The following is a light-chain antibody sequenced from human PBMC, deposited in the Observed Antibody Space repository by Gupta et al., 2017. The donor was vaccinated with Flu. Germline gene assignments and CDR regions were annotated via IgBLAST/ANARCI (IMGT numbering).Light chain of an antibody. CDR3: QHYYSTRPLT. CDR1: QSVFYSSNNKNY. J-gene: IGKJ1*01. Sequence: DIVMTQSPDSLAVSLGERATINCKSSQSVFYSSNNKNYLAWYQQKPGQPPKLLIYWASTRESGVPDRFSGSGSGTDFTLTISSLQAEDVAVYYCQHYYSTRPLTFGQGTKVEIK. V-gene: IGKV4-1*01. CDR2: WAS.